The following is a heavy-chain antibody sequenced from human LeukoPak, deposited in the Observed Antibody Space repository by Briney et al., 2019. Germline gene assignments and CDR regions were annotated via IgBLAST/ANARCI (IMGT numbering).Heavy chain of an antibody. Sequence: GGSLRLSCAASGFTFSSYGMHWVRQAPGKGLEGVAVISYDGSNKYYADSVKGRFTISRDNSKNTLYLQMNSLRAEDTAVYYCEVGDYWGQGTLVTVSS. J-gene: IGHJ4*02. CDR1: GFTFSSYG. V-gene: IGHV3-30*03. D-gene: IGHD3-10*01. CDR2: ISYDGSNK. CDR3: EVGDY.